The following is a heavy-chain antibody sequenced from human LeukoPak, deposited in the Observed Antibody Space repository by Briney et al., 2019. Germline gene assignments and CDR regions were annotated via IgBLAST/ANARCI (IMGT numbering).Heavy chain of an antibody. J-gene: IGHJ4*02. D-gene: IGHD3-10*01. Sequence: GGSLRLSCVGSGFTFSSYGMHWVRQAAGKGLEWVAFIRHDGSNEYYADSVKGRFTVSRDNSKNTLCLQMNSLRVEEMAVYYCAKEVHPYDSGTYYFDYWGRGTLVTVSS. CDR2: IRHDGSNE. CDR1: GFTFSSYG. CDR3: AKEVHPYDSGTYYFDY. V-gene: IGHV3-30*02.